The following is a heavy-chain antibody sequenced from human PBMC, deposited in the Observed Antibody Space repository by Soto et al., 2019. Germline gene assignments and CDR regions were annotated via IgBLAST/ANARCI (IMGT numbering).Heavy chain of an antibody. CDR3: ARDSAAMNTFGGVIVITGGDYYYDGMDV. J-gene: IGHJ6*02. V-gene: IGHV1-18*01. CDR2: ISAYNGNT. CDR1: GYTFTSYG. Sequence: ASVKVSCKASGYTFTSYGISWVRQAPGQGLEWMGWISAYNGNTNYAQKLQGRVTMTTDTSTSTAYMELRSLRSDDTAVYYCARDSAAMNTFGGVIVITGGDYYYDGMDVWGQGTTVTVSS. D-gene: IGHD3-16*02.